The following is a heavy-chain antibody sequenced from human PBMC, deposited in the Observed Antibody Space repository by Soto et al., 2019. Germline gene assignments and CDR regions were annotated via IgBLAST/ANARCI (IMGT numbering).Heavy chain of an antibody. D-gene: IGHD1-26*01. CDR2: ISYDSTKT. CDR1: GFAFNSYG. CDR3: ARTRSAWSDFHYYSLDV. Sequence: GGSLRLSCAASGFAFNSYGMHWVRQGPGNGLEWVAFISYDSTKTYYADSVKGRFTISRDNSNSALYVQMNSLTGEDTAVYYCARTRSAWSDFHYYSLDVWGQGTTVTVSS. V-gene: IGHV3-30*03. J-gene: IGHJ6*02.